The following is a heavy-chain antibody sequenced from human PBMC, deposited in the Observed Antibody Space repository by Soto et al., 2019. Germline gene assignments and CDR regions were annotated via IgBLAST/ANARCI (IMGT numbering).Heavy chain of an antibody. Sequence: EVQLLKSGGGSVQPGGSLRLSCAASGFTFSSYAMHWVRRPPGKGLEWVSSISGSGGTAYYADSVKGRFSISRDSLVNTLYLQMNSLRAEDTAVYYCAKGRGQNWNFDSWGQGTLVTVSP. CDR3: AKGRGQNWNFDS. D-gene: IGHD1-1*01. J-gene: IGHJ5*01. V-gene: IGHV3-23*01. CDR1: GFTFSSYA. CDR2: ISGSGGTA.